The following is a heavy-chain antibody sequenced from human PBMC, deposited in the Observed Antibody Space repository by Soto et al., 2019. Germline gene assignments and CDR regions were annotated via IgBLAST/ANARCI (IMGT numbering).Heavy chain of an antibody. V-gene: IGHV4-30-4*01. CDR1: GGSISSGDYY. CDR2: IYYSGST. Sequence: PSETLSLTCTVSGGSISSGDYYWSWIRQPPGKGLEWIGYIYYSGSTYYNPSLKSRVTISVDTSKNQFSLKLSSVTAADTAVYYCARGIGSYDSSGYCPWGQGTLVTVSS. J-gene: IGHJ5*02. CDR3: ARGIGSYDSSGYCP. D-gene: IGHD3-22*01.